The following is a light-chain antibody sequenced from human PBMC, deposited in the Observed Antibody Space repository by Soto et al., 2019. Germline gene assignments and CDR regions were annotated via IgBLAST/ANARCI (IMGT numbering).Light chain of an antibody. Sequence: QSVLTQPPSASATPGQMVTISCSGSSSNIGSNYVYWYQQHPGKAPKLMIYDVTSRPSGVSYRFSGSKSGNTASLTISGLQAEDEADYYCSSYTTSSSYVFGNGTKVTVL. CDR3: SSYTTSSSYV. V-gene: IGLV2-14*01. J-gene: IGLJ1*01. CDR2: DVT. CDR1: SSNIGSNY.